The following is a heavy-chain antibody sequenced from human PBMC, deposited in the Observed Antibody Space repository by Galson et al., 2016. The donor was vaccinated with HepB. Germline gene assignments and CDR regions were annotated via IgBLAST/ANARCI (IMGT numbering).Heavy chain of an antibody. CDR2: SKNKANGYNT. J-gene: IGHJ4*02. CDR3: ARWQSGSPVN. CDR1: GFIFSDHY. V-gene: IGHV3-72*01. Sequence: SLRLSCAASGFIFSDHYMDWVRQAPGKGLEWLGRSKNKANGYNTEYAASVEGRFTISRDDSKKSLYLQMNSLKIEDTAVYYCARWQSGSPVNWGQGTLVTVSS. D-gene: IGHD1-26*01.